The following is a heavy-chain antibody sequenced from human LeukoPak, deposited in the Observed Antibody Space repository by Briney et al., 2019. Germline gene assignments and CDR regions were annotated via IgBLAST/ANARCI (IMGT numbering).Heavy chain of an antibody. CDR2: IYYSGST. V-gene: IGHV4-59*08. CDR3: AKQGGGFWYFDF. D-gene: IGHD6-25*01. J-gene: IGHJ2*01. Sequence: SETLSLTCTVSGVSISSYYWSWIRQPPGKGLEWIGYIYYSGSTNYNPSLKRRVTISVDTSKNQFSLKLSSVTVADTAVYYCAKQGGGFWYFDFWGRGTLVTVSS. CDR1: GVSISSYY.